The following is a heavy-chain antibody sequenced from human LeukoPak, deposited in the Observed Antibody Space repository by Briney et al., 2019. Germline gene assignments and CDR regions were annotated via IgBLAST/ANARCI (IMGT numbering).Heavy chain of an antibody. V-gene: IGHV4-59*01. CDR2: TYYSGST. D-gene: IGHD6-13*01. CDR1: AAPITSYY. CDR3: ARVFGSSRSWDY. J-gene: IGHJ4*02. Sequence: SETLSLTCTVSAAPITSYYWSWIRQPPGKGLEWIGYTYYSGSTNYNPSLKSRVAISVDTSKNQVSLRLSSVTAADTAVYYCARVFGSSRSWDYWGQGTLVTVSS.